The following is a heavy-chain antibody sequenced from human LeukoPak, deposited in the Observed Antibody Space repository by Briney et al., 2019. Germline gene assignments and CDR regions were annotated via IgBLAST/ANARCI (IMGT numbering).Heavy chain of an antibody. J-gene: IGHJ4*02. CDR1: GGSISSSSYY. Sequence: SETLSLTCTVSGGSISSSSYYSGWIRQPPGKGLEWTGIIYYNGSTYYNPSLKSRVTISVDTSKNQFSLKLSSVTAADTAVYYCARHSGGIVVVPAGYFDYWGQGTLVSVSS. CDR2: IYYNGST. CDR3: ARHSGGIVVVPAGYFDY. D-gene: IGHD2-2*01. V-gene: IGHV4-39*01.